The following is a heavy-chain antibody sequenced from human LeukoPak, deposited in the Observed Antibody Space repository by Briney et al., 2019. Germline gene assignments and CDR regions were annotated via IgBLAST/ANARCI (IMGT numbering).Heavy chain of an antibody. CDR1: GGSFSGYY. CDR3: AKVSSGWWGYYYYYMDV. D-gene: IGHD6-19*01. V-gene: IGHV4-34*01. Sequence: SETLSLTCAVYGGSFSGYYWSWIRQPPGKGLEWIGEINHSGSTNYNPSLKSRVTISVDTSKNQFSLKLSSVTAADTAVYYCAKVSSGWWGYYYYYMDVWGKGTTVTISS. J-gene: IGHJ6*03. CDR2: INHSGST.